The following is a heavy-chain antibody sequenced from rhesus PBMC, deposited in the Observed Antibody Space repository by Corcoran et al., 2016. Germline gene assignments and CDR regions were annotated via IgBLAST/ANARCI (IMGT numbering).Heavy chain of an antibody. J-gene: IGHJ6*01. CDR1: GASIRISY. CDR3: ARWGGYGYGLDS. V-gene: IGHV4-169*01. D-gene: IGHD5-36*01. Sequence: QLQLQESGPGLVKPSEPLSVTCAVSGASIRISYCSWFRPAPGKGLEWIGYIYGSGSSTNYNPSLKSRVTLSVDTSKNQLSLKLSSVTAADTAVYYCARWGGYGYGLDSWGQGVVVTVSS. CDR2: IYGSGSST.